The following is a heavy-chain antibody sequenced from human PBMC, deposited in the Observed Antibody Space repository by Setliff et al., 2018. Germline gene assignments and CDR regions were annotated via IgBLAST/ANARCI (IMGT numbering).Heavy chain of an antibody. CDR2: IYHDGNT. Sequence: LSLTCAVSGVSVNSLTWWSWVRQSPGKGLEWIGHIYHDGNTKSYPSVHFNQSLKSRVTISVDTSKNQFSLNLSSVTAADTAVYYCARGQATSSRSSLVYWGQGILVTVSS. CDR1: GVSVNSLTW. V-gene: IGHV4-4*02. J-gene: IGHJ4*02. CDR3: ARGQATSSRSSLVY. D-gene: IGHD6-6*01.